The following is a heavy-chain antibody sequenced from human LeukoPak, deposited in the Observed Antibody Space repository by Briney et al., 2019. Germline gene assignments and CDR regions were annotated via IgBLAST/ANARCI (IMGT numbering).Heavy chain of an antibody. J-gene: IGHJ5*02. CDR1: GFTFSTYE. D-gene: IGHD2-2*03. V-gene: IGHV3-48*03. CDR2: ISTSGSTI. CDR3: ARGTGYCLDP. Sequence: GGSLRLYCAASGFTFSTYEMNWGRQAPGKGLEWVSYISTSGSTIYYADSVKGRFTISRDNAKNSLYLQMNSLRAEDTAVYYCARGTGYCLDPWGQGTLVTVSS.